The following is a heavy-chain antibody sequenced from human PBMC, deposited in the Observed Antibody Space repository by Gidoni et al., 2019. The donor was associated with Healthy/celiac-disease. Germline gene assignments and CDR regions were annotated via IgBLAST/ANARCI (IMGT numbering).Heavy chain of an antibody. CDR2: ISWNSDSI. D-gene: IGHD6-13*01. J-gene: IGHJ4*02. V-gene: IGHV3-9*01. Sequence: EVQLVESGGVSAQPGRSLRLSCAASGFTFDDYAMHWVRQAPGKGLEWVSGISWNSDSIGYADSGKGRFTISRDNAKNSLYLQMNSLRAEDTALYYCAKDRQPTSYYFDYWGQGTLVTVSS. CDR1: GFTFDDYA. CDR3: AKDRQPTSYYFDY.